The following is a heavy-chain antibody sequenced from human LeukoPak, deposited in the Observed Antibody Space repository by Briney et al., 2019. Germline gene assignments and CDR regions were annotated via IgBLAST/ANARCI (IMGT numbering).Heavy chain of an antibody. CDR3: AGVVKGWFGKQNWFDP. CDR2: INHSGST. Sequence: PETLSLTCAVYGGSLSGYYWSWIRPPPGKGLEWIGEINHSGSTNYNPSLKSRVTISVDTSKNQFSLKLSSVTAADTAVYYCAGVVKGWFGKQNWFDPWGQGTLVTVSS. J-gene: IGHJ5*02. V-gene: IGHV4-34*01. CDR1: GGSLSGYY. D-gene: IGHD3-10*01.